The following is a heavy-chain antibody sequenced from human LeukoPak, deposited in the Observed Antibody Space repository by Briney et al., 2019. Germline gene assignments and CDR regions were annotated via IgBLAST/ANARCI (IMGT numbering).Heavy chain of an antibody. CDR2: IYSGGST. CDR3: ARDLMIVVVSWYFDL. D-gene: IGHD3-22*01. J-gene: IGHJ2*01. V-gene: IGHV3-53*01. Sequence: QSGGSLRLSCAASGFTVSSNYMSWVRQAPGKGLEWVSVIYSGGSTYYADSVKGRFTISRDNAKNSLYLQMNSLRAEDTAVYYCARDLMIVVVSWYFDLWGRGTLVTVSS. CDR1: GFTVSSNY.